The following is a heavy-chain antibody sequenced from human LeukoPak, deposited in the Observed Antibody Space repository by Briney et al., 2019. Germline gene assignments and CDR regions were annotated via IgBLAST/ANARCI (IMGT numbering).Heavy chain of an antibody. V-gene: IGHV5-51*01. Sequence: GGARQIYCKGSGSIFTSYWIGGGRQMPGKGLEGRGIIYPGDSDTRYSPSFQGQVTISADKSISAAYLQWSSLKASDTAMYYCARHYYDSSGYPPYFDYWGQGTLVTVSS. CDR1: GSIFTSYW. CDR2: IYPGDSDT. J-gene: IGHJ4*02. D-gene: IGHD3-22*01. CDR3: ARHYYDSSGYPPYFDY.